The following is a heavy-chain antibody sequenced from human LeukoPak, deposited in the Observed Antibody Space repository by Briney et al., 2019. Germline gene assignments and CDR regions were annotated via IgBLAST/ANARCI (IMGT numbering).Heavy chain of an antibody. Sequence: GGSLRLSCAASGFTFSYYYMSWSRQAPGKVLEWVSYISSSGSTIYYADSVKGRFTISRDNAKNSLYLQLNSLRAEDTAVYYCARDRGVVVVPAPAYGMDVWGQGTTVTVSS. D-gene: IGHD2-2*01. CDR1: GFTFSYYY. V-gene: IGHV3-11*01. CDR2: ISSSGSTI. CDR3: ARDRGVVVVPAPAYGMDV. J-gene: IGHJ6*02.